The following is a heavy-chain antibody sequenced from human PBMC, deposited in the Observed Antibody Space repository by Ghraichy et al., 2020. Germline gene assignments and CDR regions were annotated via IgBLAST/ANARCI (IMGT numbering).Heavy chain of an antibody. J-gene: IGHJ4*02. Sequence: GGSLRLSCVVSGFTFSGYAMTWVRQTPGKGLEWVSSITISGANTYYADSVKGRFTISRDNSENKLYLQMNSLRAEDTAVYYCAKESYNWNDIDHWGQGTLVTVSS. CDR1: GFTFSGYA. CDR2: ITISGANT. CDR3: AKESYNWNDIDH. D-gene: IGHD1-1*01. V-gene: IGHV3-23*01.